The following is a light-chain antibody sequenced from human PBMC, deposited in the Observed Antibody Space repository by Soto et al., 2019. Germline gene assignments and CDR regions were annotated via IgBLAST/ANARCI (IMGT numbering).Light chain of an antibody. CDR2: DAS. J-gene: IGKJ1*01. V-gene: IGKV1-5*01. CDR3: QQYTTYPWT. CDR1: KSISSW. Sequence: DIQMTQSPSTLSASVGDRVIITCRASKSISSWLAWYQQKPGRAPKVLIFDASSLESGVPSRFSGSGSATEFTLTISSLQPDDFATYYCQQYTTYPWTFGQGTKVDIK.